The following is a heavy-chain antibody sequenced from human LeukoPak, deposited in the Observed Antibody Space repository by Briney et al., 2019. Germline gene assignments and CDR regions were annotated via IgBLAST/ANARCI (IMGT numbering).Heavy chain of an antibody. CDR2: INHRGSGST. CDR3: AGGLGFYYGSGSYSPFFDY. Sequence: SETLSLTCAVYGGSFSGYYWSWIRQPPGKGLEWIGEINHRGSGSTTYNPSLKSRVTMSVDTSKNQFSLKLSSVTAADTAVYYCAGGLGFYYGSGSYSPFFDYWGQGALVTVSS. D-gene: IGHD3-10*01. V-gene: IGHV4-34*01. CDR1: GGSFSGYY. J-gene: IGHJ4*02.